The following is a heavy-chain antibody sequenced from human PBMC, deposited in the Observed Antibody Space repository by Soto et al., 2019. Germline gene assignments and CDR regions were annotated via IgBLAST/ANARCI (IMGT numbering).Heavy chain of an antibody. J-gene: IGHJ3*02. CDR1: GFTFGDYA. CDR2: IRSKAYGGTT. CDR3: TRDPAYCGGDCYDAFDI. V-gene: IGHV3-49*04. Sequence: GGSLRLSCTASGFTFGDYAMSWVRQAPGKGLEWVGFIRSKAYGGTTEYAASVKGRFTISRDDSKSIAYLQMNSLKTEDTAVYYCTRDPAYCGGDCYDAFDIWGQGTMVTVSS. D-gene: IGHD2-21*01.